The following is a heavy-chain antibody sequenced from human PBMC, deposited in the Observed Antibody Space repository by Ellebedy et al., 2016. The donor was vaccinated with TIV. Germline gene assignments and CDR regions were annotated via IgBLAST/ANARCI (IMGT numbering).Heavy chain of an antibody. J-gene: IGHJ4*01. CDR1: GYTFTGYY. CDR3: ARVPNWNYPYYLDY. D-gene: IGHD1-7*01. V-gene: IGHV1-2*04. CDR2: INPNSGGT. Sequence: ASVKVSCKASGYTFTGYYMHWVRQAPGQGLEWMAWINPNSGGTNYAQKFQGWVTMTRDTSISTAYMELSRLRSDDTAVYYCARVPNWNYPYYLDYWGHGTLVTVSS.